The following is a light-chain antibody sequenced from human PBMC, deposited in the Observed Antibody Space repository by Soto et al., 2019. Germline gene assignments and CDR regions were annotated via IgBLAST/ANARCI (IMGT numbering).Light chain of an antibody. V-gene: IGLV1-40*01. CDR2: ANN. Sequence: QSVLTQPPSVSGAPGQRVTISCTGSSSNIGAVYTVHWYQQLPGTAPKLLIYANNNRPSGVPERFSGSKSGTSASLAITGLQAEDEADYYCQSYDSSLSAVVFGGGTK. J-gene: IGLJ2*01. CDR1: SSNIGAVYT. CDR3: QSYDSSLSAVV.